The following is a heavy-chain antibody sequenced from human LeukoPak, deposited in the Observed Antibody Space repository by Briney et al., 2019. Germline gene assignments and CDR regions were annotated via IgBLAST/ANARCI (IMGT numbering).Heavy chain of an antibody. D-gene: IGHD1-14*01. CDR3: AKRVTGTTKYFYY. V-gene: IGHV3-23*01. J-gene: IGHJ4*02. Sequence: GGSLRLSCAASGFTFRNYAMSWVRQAPGEGLEWVSVIGVSGGTTYYADSVKGRFAISRDNSKDTLYLQMNGLRAEDTAVYYFAKRVTGTTKYFYYWGQGTLVTVSS. CDR1: GFTFRNYA. CDR2: IGVSGGTT.